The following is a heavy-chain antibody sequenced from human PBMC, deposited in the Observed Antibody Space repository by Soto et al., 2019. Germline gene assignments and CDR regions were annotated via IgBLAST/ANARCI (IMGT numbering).Heavy chain of an antibody. J-gene: IGHJ4*02. CDR3: ARGYYYYDSSGYYCLDY. CDR1: GYTFISYG. D-gene: IGHD3-22*01. V-gene: IGHV1-18*01. CDR2: IGAYNGNT. Sequence: QVHLVQSGAEVKKPGASVKVSCKASGYTFISYGISWVRQAPGQGLEWMGWIGAYNGNTNYAQKLQDRVTMTTDTSTSTAYMELRSLRSDDTAVYYCARGYYYYDSSGYYCLDYWGQGTLVTVSS.